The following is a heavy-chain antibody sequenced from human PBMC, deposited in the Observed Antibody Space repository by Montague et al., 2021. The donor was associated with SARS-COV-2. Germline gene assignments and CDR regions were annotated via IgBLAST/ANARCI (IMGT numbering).Heavy chain of an antibody. CDR3: ARDAGRISVRVVVNGASFDY. D-gene: IGHD2-15*01. CDR1: GFTFTNYA. V-gene: IGHV3-30*09. J-gene: IGHJ4*02. Sequence: SLRLSCAASGFTFTNYAMHWVRQAPGKGLEWVAVISNDGSHEYYADSAKGRFAISRDNSRNTLYLQMKSLRPEDPAVHYYARDAGRISVRVVVNGASFDYWGQGTLVTVSS. CDR2: ISNDGSHE.